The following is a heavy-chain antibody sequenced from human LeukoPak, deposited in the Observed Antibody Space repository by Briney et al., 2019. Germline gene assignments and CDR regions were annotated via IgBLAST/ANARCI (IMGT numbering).Heavy chain of an antibody. Sequence: PSETLSLTCTVSGGSISSCYWSWIRQPPGKGLEWIGYIYYSGSTNYNPSLKSRVTISVDTSKNQFSLKLSSATAADTAVYYCARDRAYCSGGSCYDDAFDIWGQGTMVTVSS. CDR3: ARDRAYCSGGSCYDDAFDI. CDR2: IYYSGST. CDR1: GGSISSCY. D-gene: IGHD2-15*01. J-gene: IGHJ3*02. V-gene: IGHV4-59*01.